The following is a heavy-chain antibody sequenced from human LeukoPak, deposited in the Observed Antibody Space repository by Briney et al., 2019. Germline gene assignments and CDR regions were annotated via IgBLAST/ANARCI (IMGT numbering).Heavy chain of an antibody. CDR2: IWYDGSNK. J-gene: IGHJ4*02. V-gene: IGHV3-33*01. Sequence: GGSLRLSRAASGFIFSSYAMHWVRQAPGKGLEWVAVIWYDGSNKNYADSVKGRFTISRDNSKNTLYLQMNSLRAEDTAVYYCARSAPRLEMATMGLDYWGQGSLVTVSS. CDR3: ARSAPRLEMATMGLDY. D-gene: IGHD5-24*01. CDR1: GFIFSSYA.